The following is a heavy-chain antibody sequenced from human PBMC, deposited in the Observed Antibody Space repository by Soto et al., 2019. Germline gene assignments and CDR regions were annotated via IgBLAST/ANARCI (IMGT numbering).Heavy chain of an antibody. D-gene: IGHD3-22*01. CDR2: IGGRGTSS. V-gene: IGHV3-23*01. Sequence: VGSLCLACASSVFTFSTYAMSCVRHSPGKGLEWVSGIGGRGTSSYYADSVKGRFAVSRDNSYNTLFMQLHSLRAEDTAVYYCAKRRYDDCSGDYYEFWGQGTRVNVSS. J-gene: IGHJ4*02. CDR3: AKRRYDDCSGDYYEF. CDR1: VFTFSTYA.